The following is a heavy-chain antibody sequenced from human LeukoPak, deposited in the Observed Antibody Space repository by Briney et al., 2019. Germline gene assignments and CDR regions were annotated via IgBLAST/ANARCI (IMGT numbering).Heavy chain of an antibody. CDR2: IYYSGST. D-gene: IGHD6-19*01. CDR3: ARYSSGHFDY. V-gene: IGHV4-39*07. Sequence: PSETLSLNCTVSGGSISSSSYYWGWIRQPPGKGLEWIGSIYYSGSTNYNPSLKSRVTISVDTSKNQFSLKLSSVTAADTAVYYCARYSSGHFDYWGQGTLVTVSS. J-gene: IGHJ4*02. CDR1: GGSISSSSYY.